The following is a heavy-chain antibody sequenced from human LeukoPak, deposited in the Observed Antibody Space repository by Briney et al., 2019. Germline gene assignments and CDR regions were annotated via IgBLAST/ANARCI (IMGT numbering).Heavy chain of an antibody. D-gene: IGHD2-2*01. CDR3: ARGSTSFDV. V-gene: IGHV3-7*01. CDR2: IYQDGSMK. CDR1: GFTFSSYW. Sequence: GGSLRLSCATSGFTFSSYWMSWVRQSPAKGLEWVTNIYQDGSMKHYVGSVKGRFTISRDNAENSLYLQMNSLRVEDTAVYYCARGSTSFDVWGKGTTVTVSS. J-gene: IGHJ6*04.